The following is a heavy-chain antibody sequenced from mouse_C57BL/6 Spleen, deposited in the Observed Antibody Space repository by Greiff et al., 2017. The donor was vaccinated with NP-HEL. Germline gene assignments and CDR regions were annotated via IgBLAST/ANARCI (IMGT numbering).Heavy chain of an antibody. CDR2: IYPGDGDT. V-gene: IGHV1-82*01. CDR1: GYAFSSSW. J-gene: IGHJ1*03. D-gene: IGHD1-1*01. CDR3: AREGSPWYFDV. Sequence: QVQLQQSGPELVKPGASVKISCKASGYAFSSSWMNWVKQRPGKGLEWIGRIYPGDGDTNYNGKFKGKATLTADKSSSTAYMQLSSLTAEDSAVYFCAREGSPWYFDVWGTGTTVTVSS.